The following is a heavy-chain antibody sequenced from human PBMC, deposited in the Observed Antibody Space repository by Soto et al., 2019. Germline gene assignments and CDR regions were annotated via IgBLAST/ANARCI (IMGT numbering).Heavy chain of an antibody. J-gene: IGHJ4*02. Sequence: QVQLVQSGGEVRKPGASVKVSCKASGYTFTSYGITWVRQAPGQGLEWMGWISGYNGNTNYAQKFQGRVTMTIDISTTTFYMEMQRLTSDVTAVYYCARETPPQDWGYSSLYYYFDNWGQGTLVTVSA. D-gene: IGHD6-13*01. V-gene: IGHV1-18*04. CDR1: GYTFTSYG. CDR3: ARETPPQDWGYSSLYYYFDN. CDR2: ISGYNGNT.